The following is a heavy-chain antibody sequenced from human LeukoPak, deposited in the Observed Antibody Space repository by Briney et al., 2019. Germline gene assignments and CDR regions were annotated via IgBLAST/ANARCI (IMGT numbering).Heavy chain of an antibody. CDR2: INAGNGNT. V-gene: IGHV1-3*01. CDR3: ATSDIVVVPAAPPYFQH. CDR1: GYTFTSYA. D-gene: IGHD2-2*01. Sequence: ASVKVSCKASGYTFTSYAMHWVRQAPGQRLEWMGRINAGNGNTKYSQKFQGRVTITRDTSASTAYMELSSLRSEDTAVYYCATSDIVVVPAAPPYFQHWGQGTLVTVSS. J-gene: IGHJ1*01.